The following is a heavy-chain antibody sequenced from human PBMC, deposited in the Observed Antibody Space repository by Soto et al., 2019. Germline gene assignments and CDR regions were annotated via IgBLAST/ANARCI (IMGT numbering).Heavy chain of an antibody. CDR1: GFTFNTYA. D-gene: IGHD3-16*01. CDR3: ATFTFGRPFDT. Sequence: PVGSLGLSCAASGFTFNTYAMSWVRQAPGQGLEWVSAISGSGFSTYYADSVKGRFSISSDSSKNTLFLQMNSLRADDTAVYFCATFTFGRPFDTWGQGTMVTVSS. CDR2: ISGSGFST. J-gene: IGHJ3*02. V-gene: IGHV3-23*01.